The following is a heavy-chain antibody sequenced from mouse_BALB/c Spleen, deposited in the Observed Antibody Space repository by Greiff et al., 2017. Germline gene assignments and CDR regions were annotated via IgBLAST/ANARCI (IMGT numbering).Heavy chain of an antibody. V-gene: IGHV1S29*02. CDR1: GYTFTDYN. D-gene: IGHD1-2*01. J-gene: IGHJ2*01. CDR3: ARDYYGPYYFDY. CDR2: IYPYNGGT. Sequence: VHVKQSGPELVKPGASVKISCKASGYTFTDYNMHWVKQSHGKSLEWIGYIYPYNGGTGYNQKFKSKATLTVDNSSSTAYMELRSLTSEDSAVYYCARDYYGPYYFDYWGQGTTLTVSS.